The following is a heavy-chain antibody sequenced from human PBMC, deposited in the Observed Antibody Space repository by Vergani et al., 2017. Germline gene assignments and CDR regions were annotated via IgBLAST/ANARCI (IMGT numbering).Heavy chain of an antibody. CDR2: IKQDGSEK. CDR1: GFTFSSYW. D-gene: IGHD3-10*01. V-gene: IGHV3-7*02. J-gene: IGHJ4*02. CDR3: AKRQGSGPFYYFDY. Sequence: EVQLVESGGGLVQPGGSLRLSCAASGFTFSSYWMSWVRQAPGKGLEWVANIKQDGSEKYYVDSVKGRFTISRDNAKNSLYLQMNSLRAEDTAVYYCAKRQGSGPFYYFDYWGQGTLVTVSS.